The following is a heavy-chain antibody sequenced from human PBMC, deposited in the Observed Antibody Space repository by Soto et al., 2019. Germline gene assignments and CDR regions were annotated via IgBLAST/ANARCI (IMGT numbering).Heavy chain of an antibody. V-gene: IGHV1-69*06. Sequence: GASVKVSCKASGGTFSSYAISWVRQAPGQGLEWLGGIIPIFGTANYAQKFQGRVTITADKSTSTAYMELSSLRSEDTAVYYCARVATYYHDSSEQSGAFDIWGQGTMVTVSS. J-gene: IGHJ3*02. CDR1: GGTFSSYA. D-gene: IGHD3-22*01. CDR2: IIPIFGTA. CDR3: ARVATYYHDSSEQSGAFDI.